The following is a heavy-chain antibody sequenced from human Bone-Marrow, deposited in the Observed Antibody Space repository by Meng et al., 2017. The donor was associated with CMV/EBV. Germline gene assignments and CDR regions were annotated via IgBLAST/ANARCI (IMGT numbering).Heavy chain of an antibody. J-gene: IGHJ6*02. CDR1: GFAFSSYW. CDR3: VRSRATYSSRWYDYHYGMDA. CDR2: INQDGNEE. D-gene: IGHD6-13*01. V-gene: IGHV3-7*01. Sequence: GSLKISCATSGFAFSSYWMNWVRQAPGKGLEWVANINQDGNEESLVGSVMGRFTISRDNAKNSLHLHMSSLRAGDTGVYYCVRSRATYSSRWYDYHYGMDAWGQGTTVTVSS.